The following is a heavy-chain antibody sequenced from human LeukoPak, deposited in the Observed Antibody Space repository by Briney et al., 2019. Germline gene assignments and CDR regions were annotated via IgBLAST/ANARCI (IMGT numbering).Heavy chain of an antibody. CDR2: IHYAGNT. CDR1: GGSTSSSNYY. CDR3: ARLGAGPTYYDFWSGYSSFYFDY. D-gene: IGHD3-3*01. J-gene: IGHJ4*02. V-gene: IGHV4-39*01. Sequence: SETLSLTCAVSGGSTSSSNYYWGWIRQPPGKGLDGIGGIHYAGNTYYNPSLKSRVTISVDTSKNQFSLKLSSVTAADTAVYYCARLGAGPTYYDFWSGYSSFYFDYWGQGTLVTVSS.